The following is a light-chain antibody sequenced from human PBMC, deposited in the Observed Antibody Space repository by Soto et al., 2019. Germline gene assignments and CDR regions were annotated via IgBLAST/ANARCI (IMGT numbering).Light chain of an antibody. Sequence: QSALTQPASVSGSPGQSITISCTGTSSDVGGYGYVSWYQQHPGKAPKLIIYELSNRPSGVSDRFSGSKSGNTASLTISGLQAEDEADYYCKSYTSTSTLNVFGTGTKLPVL. CDR3: KSYTSTSTLNV. CDR1: SSDVGGYGY. J-gene: IGLJ1*01. CDR2: ELS. V-gene: IGLV2-14*01.